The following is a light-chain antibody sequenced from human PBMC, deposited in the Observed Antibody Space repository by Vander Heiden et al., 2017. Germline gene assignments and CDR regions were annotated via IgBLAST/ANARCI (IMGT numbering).Light chain of an antibody. Sequence: DIQMTQSPSSLSASVGDRVTITCRASQSISIYLNWYQQKPGKAPKLLIYAASRLQSGVPARFSDSGSGTDVTLTISRLQPADFATYYCQQSYRTPVTCGHGPKVDIK. CDR2: AAS. CDR1: QSISIY. CDR3: QQSYRTPVT. V-gene: IGKV1-39*01. J-gene: IGKJ3*01.